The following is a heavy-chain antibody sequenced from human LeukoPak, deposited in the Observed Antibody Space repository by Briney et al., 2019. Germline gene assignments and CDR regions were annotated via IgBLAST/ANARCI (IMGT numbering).Heavy chain of an antibody. Sequence: PSETQSLTCTVSGGSISSGGYYWSWIRQHPGKGLEWIGYIYYSGSTYYNPSLKSRDTISVDTSKNQFSLKLSSVTAADTAVYYCASCYYDILTGYYPFDYWGQGTLVTVSS. J-gene: IGHJ4*02. CDR1: GGSISSGGYY. CDR2: IYYSGST. CDR3: ASCYYDILTGYYPFDY. V-gene: IGHV4-31*03. D-gene: IGHD3-9*01.